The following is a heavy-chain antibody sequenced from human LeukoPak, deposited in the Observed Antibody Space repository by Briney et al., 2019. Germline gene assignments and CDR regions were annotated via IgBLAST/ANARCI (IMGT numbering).Heavy chain of an antibody. CDR2: ISGYNGNT. D-gene: IGHD3-3*01. CDR1: GYTFTSYG. J-gene: IGHJ4*02. CDR3: PRVLKFPRNYFDY. V-gene: IGHV1-18*04. Sequence: ASVKVSCKASGYTFTSYGISWVRQAPGQGLEWMGWISGYNGNTNYAQKVQGRVTMTTDTSTSTAYMELRSLRSDDTAIYYCPRVLKFPRNYFDYWAREPWSPSPQ.